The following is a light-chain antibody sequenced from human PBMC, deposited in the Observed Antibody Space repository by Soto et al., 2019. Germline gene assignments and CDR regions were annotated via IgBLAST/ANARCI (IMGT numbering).Light chain of an antibody. CDR3: QHRNNWPLT. J-gene: IGKJ4*01. Sequence: IVLTQSPATLSVSPGETATLSCRASENINTYLARYQQKPGQAPKLLIYDASNRATGIPARFSASGSGTDFTLTISSLEPEDFAVYYCQHRNNWPLTFGGGTKVEIK. V-gene: IGKV3-11*01. CDR2: DAS. CDR1: ENINTY.